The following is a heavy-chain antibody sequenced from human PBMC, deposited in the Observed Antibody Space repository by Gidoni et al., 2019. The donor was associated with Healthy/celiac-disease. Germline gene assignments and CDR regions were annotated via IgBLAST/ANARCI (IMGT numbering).Heavy chain of an antibody. Sequence: QVQLQQWGAGLSKPSETLSLTCAVYGGSFSGYYWSWIRQPPGKGLEWIGEINHSGSTNYNPSLKSRVTISVDTSKNQFSLKLSSVTAADTAVYYCARGGTAMEYYYYYGMDVWGQGTTVTVSS. CDR3: ARGGTAMEYYYYYGMDV. V-gene: IGHV4-34*01. D-gene: IGHD5-18*01. J-gene: IGHJ6*02. CDR2: INHSGST. CDR1: GGSFSGYY.